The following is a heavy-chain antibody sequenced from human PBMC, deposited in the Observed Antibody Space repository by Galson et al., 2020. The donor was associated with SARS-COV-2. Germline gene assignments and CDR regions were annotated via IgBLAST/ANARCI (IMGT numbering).Heavy chain of an antibody. CDR3: ASLSGTAIDYIFDY. Sequence: GVSLRLSCAASGFTFSSYSMNWVRQAPGKGLEWVSSISSSSSYIYYADSVKGRFTISRDNAKNSLYLQMNSLRAEDTAVYYCASLSGTAIDYIFDYWGQGTLVTVSS. CDR2: ISSSSSYI. CDR1: GFTFSSYS. D-gene: IGHD4-4*01. J-gene: IGHJ4*02. V-gene: IGHV3-21*01.